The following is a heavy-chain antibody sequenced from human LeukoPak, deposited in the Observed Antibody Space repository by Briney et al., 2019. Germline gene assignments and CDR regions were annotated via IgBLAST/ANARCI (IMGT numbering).Heavy chain of an antibody. D-gene: IGHD2-2*01. Sequence: ASVKVSCKASGYTFTDYFIHWVRQAPGQGLEWMGWIDPNGGGTKLAQKFQGRVTLTRDTSISTAYMELISLKSDDTAVYYCTRGRTVAPGAAPPFDYWGQETLVIVSS. J-gene: IGHJ4*02. V-gene: IGHV1-2*02. CDR3: TRGRTVAPGAAPPFDY. CDR2: IDPNGGGT. CDR1: GYTFTDYF.